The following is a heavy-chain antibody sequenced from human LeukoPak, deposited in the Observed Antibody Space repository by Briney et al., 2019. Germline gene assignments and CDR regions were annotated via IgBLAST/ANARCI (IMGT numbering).Heavy chain of an antibody. CDR1: GFTFSSYA. J-gene: IGHJ4*02. D-gene: IGHD3-9*01. CDR3: ARDMDSVYYDISTGYLGY. Sequence: GGSLRLSCAASGFTFSSYAMSWVRQAPGKGLEWVAVIWYDGSNKYYADSVKGRFTISRDNSKNTLYLQMNSLRAEDTAVYYCARDMDSVYYDISTGYLGYWGQGTLVTVSS. V-gene: IGHV3-33*08. CDR2: IWYDGSNK.